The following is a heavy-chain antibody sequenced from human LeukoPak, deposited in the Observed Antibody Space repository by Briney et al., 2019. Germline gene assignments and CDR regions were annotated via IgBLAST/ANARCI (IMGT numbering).Heavy chain of an antibody. V-gene: IGHV3-23*01. CDR2: ISGSGDST. CDR1: GFTFSTYA. J-gene: IGHJ3*02. CDR3: AKDARWLAPGTFDI. D-gene: IGHD6-19*01. Sequence: GGSLRLSCAASGFTFSTYAMNWVRQAPGKGLNWVSGISGSGDSTFYADSVKGRFTISRDNSKITLYLQMNSLRADDTAVYYCAKDARWLAPGTFDIWGQGTMVTVS.